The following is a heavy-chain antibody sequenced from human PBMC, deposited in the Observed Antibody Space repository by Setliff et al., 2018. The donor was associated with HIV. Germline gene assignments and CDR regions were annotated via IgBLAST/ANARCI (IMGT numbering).Heavy chain of an antibody. CDR3: ARGRGAVAGYVDY. V-gene: IGHV4-39*07. J-gene: IGHJ4*02. Sequence: SETLSLTCTVSGGSISSSSYYWGWIRQPPGKGLEWIGEINHSGSTNYNPSLKSRVTISVDTSKNQFSLKLSSVTAADTAVYYCARGRGAVAGYVDYWGQGTLVTVSS. D-gene: IGHD6-19*01. CDR2: INHSGST. CDR1: GGSISSSSYY.